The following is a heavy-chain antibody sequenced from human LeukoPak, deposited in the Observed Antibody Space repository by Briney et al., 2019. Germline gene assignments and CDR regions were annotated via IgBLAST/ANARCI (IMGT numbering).Heavy chain of an antibody. CDR2: ISSSSSYI. D-gene: IGHD3-3*01. CDR1: GFTFSSYS. J-gene: IGHJ4*02. Sequence: GGSLRLSCAASGFTFSSYSMNWVRQAPGKGLEWVSSISSSSSYIYYADSVKGRFTISRDNAKNSLYLQMNSLRAEDTAAYYCARDQYDFWSGYPPNDYWGQGTLVTVSS. CDR3: ARDQYDFWSGYPPNDY. V-gene: IGHV3-21*01.